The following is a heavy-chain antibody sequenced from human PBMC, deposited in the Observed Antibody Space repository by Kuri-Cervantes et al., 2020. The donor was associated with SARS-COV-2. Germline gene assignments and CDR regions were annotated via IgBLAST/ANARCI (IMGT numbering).Heavy chain of an antibody. J-gene: IGHJ4*02. D-gene: IGHD2-15*01. CDR2: ISSGSDYI. CDR3: GRHRGYCSGGGCYSTGFSFDY. CDR1: EFTLSSYD. V-gene: IGHV3-21*01. Sequence: GESLKFSCAASEFTLSSYDMTWVRQAPGMGLELVSSISSGSDYIYYADSVKGRFTVSRDNAENSLYFQMNSLGVGDTAVYYCGRHRGYCSGGGCYSTGFSFDYWGQGALVTVSS.